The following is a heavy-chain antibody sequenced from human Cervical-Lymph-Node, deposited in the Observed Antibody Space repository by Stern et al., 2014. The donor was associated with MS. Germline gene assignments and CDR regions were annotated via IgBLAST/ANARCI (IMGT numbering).Heavy chain of an antibody. Sequence: VHLVESGAEVKKPGSSVKVSCKASGGTFSSYAISWVRQAPGQGLEWMGGVILIFGTANYAQKFQGRVTITADESTSTAYMELSSLRSEDTAVYYCARGELKEGLVRGMDVWGQGTTVTVSS. V-gene: IGHV1-69*01. CDR3: ARGELKEGLVRGMDV. CDR2: VILIFGTA. D-gene: IGHD1-26*01. J-gene: IGHJ6*02. CDR1: GGTFSSYA.